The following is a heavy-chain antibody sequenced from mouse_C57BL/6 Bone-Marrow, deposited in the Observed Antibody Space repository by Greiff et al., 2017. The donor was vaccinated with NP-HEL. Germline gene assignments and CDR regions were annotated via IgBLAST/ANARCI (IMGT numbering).Heavy chain of an antibody. D-gene: IGHD1-1*01. CDR2: IDPSDSYT. J-gene: IGHJ3*01. Sequence: QVQLQQPGAELVMPGASVKLSCKASGYTFTSYWMPWVKQRPGQGLEWIGEIDPSDSYTNYNQKFKGKSTLTVDKSSSTAYMQLSSLTSEDSAVYYCAREGDYYGSSRWGQGTLVTVSA. CDR1: GYTFTSYW. V-gene: IGHV1-69*01. CDR3: AREGDYYGSSR.